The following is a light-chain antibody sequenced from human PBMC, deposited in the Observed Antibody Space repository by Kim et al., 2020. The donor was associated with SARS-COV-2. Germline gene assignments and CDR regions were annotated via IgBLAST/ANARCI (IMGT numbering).Light chain of an antibody. CDR2: GNS. J-gene: IGLJ3*02. CDR1: SSNIGGNA. CDR3: SAWDGSLNARV. V-gene: IGLV1-44*01. Sequence: QSVLTQPPSASGTPGQTVTISCYGSSSNIGGNAVNWYQQLPGTAPKLLIYGNSQRPSGVPGRFSGSKSDNSASLAISGLQAEDEADYYCSAWDGSLNARVFGGGTQLTVL.